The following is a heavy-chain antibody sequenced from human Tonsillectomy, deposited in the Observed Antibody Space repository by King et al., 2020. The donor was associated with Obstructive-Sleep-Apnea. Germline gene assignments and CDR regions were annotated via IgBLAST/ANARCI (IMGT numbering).Heavy chain of an antibody. CDR1: GGTFSTYA. D-gene: IGHD5-24*01. J-gene: IGHJ4*02. CDR3: ARAIRTEGYNRDSYFDY. CDR2: IIPILPIT. Sequence: FQLVQSGTEVRKPGSSVKVSCTASGGTFSTYAISWVRQAPGQGLEWMGRIIPILPITNYAQKFQGRVTLTADKSTGTAYMELSSLRSEDTAVYFCARAIRTEGYNRDSYFDYWGQGTLVTVSS. V-gene: IGHV1-69*04.